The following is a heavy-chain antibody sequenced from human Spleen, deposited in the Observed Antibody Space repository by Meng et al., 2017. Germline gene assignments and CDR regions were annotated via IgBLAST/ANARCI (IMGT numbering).Heavy chain of an antibody. CDR3: ARTYYYDI. CDR2: LSGGGFTT. CDR1: GFTFTSYG. Sequence: EVQLLGSGGGLVQRGGSLRLSCRTSGFTFTSYGMGWVRHAPGKGLEWVSALSGGGFTTYYADSVKGRFTISRDNAKNTLYLQMNSLRAEDTAVYYCARTYYYDIWGQGTLVTVSS. J-gene: IGHJ4*02. D-gene: IGHD3-22*01. V-gene: IGHV3-23*01.